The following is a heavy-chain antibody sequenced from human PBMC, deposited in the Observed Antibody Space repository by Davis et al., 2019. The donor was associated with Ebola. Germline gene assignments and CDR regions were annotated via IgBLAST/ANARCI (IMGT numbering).Heavy chain of an antibody. J-gene: IGHJ4*02. CDR3: ARDLRFLEWLHQETSFDY. V-gene: IGHV1-2*06. Sequence: AASVKVSCKVSGYTLTELSMHWVRQAPGQGLEWMGRINPNSGGTNYAQKFQGRVTMTRDTSISTAYMELSRLRSDDTAVYYCARDLRFLEWLHQETSFDYWGQGTLVTVSS. CDR2: INPNSGGT. CDR1: GYTLTELS. D-gene: IGHD3-3*01.